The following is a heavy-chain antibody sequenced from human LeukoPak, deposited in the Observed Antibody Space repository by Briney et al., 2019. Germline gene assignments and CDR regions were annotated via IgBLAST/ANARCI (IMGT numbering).Heavy chain of an antibody. CDR1: GYIVSSNH. D-gene: IGHD3-22*01. CDR2: IYAPGDT. J-gene: IGHJ4*02. CDR3: ARDPYDSSWGLCYFDY. Sequence: GGSLRLSCAASGYIVSSNHMNWVRQAPGKGLEWVSSIYAPGDTHYADSVKGRFTISRDHSKNTLYLQMNDLRVEETAVYYCARDPYDSSWGLCYFDYWGQGNLVTVSS. V-gene: IGHV3-66*01.